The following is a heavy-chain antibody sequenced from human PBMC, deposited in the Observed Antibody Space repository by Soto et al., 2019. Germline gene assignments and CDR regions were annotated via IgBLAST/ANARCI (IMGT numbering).Heavy chain of an antibody. CDR1: GYTFNDYE. Sequence: QEQLVQSAAEVKKPGASVKVSCMTSGYTFNDYEINWVRQATGQGLEWIGWMNPNSGETGYAQRFQGRVTMTTSSSLSTAYLELSSLTSDDTAVYYCARIAMPARPRWYNWFDPWGQGTPVTVSS. V-gene: IGHV1-8*02. J-gene: IGHJ5*02. CDR3: ARIAMPARPRWYNWFDP. CDR2: MNPNSGET. D-gene: IGHD2-2*01.